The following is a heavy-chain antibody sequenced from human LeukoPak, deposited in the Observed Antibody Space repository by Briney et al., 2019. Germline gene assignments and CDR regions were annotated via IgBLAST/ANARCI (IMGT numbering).Heavy chain of an antibody. CDR3: AINRRPYYYDSSGYLDV. D-gene: IGHD3-22*01. CDR2: IYHSGNT. CDR1: GFTFSSYAM. J-gene: IGHJ6*02. Sequence: PGGSLRLSCAAAGFTFSSYAMSWVRQPPGKGLEWIGEIYHSGNTNYNPSLKSRVTISVDKSQNQFSLKLTSVTAADTAVFYCAINRRPYYYDSSGYLDVWGQGTTVTVSS. V-gene: IGHV4-4*02.